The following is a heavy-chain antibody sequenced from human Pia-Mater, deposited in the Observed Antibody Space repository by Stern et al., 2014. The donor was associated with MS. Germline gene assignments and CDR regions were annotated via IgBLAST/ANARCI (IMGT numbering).Heavy chain of an antibody. CDR3: ARSPPYYEFWNDYYYFDY. V-gene: IGHV2-70*04. Sequence: QVTLKESGPALVKPTQTLTLTCTFSGFSLSTSGMRVSWIRQPPGKALEWLCSIGWDDDKFYSTSLKTRLTISKDTSKNQVVLTMTNMDPVDTATYYCARSPPYYEFWNDYYYFDYWGQGTLVAVSS. CDR1: GFSLSTSGMR. D-gene: IGHD3-3*01. J-gene: IGHJ4*02. CDR2: IGWDDDK.